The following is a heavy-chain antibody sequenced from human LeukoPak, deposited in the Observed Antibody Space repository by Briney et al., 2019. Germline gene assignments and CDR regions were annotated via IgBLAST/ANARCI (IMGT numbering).Heavy chain of an antibody. CDR3: AKDRRQSSGYLSY. Sequence: QPGGSLRLSCAASGFTFSSYGMHWVRQAPGKGLEWVAFISYDGSNNDCVDSLKGRFTISRDNSKNTLYLQMNSLRAEDTAVYFCAKDRRQSSGYLSYWGQGTLVTVSP. J-gene: IGHJ4*02. CDR2: ISYDGSNN. CDR1: GFTFSSYG. D-gene: IGHD3-22*01. V-gene: IGHV3-30*18.